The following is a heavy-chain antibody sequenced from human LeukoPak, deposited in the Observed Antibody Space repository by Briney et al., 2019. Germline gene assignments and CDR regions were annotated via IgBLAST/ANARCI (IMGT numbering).Heavy chain of an antibody. CDR1: GFSLSTSGMR. D-gene: IGHD2-2*01. V-gene: IGHV2-70*04. CDR2: IDWDDDK. Sequence: SGPTLVNPTQTLTLTCTFSGFSLSTSGMRVSWIRQPPGKALEWLARIDWDDDKFYSASLKTRLTISKDTSKNQVVLTMTNMDPVDTATYYCARSIVVPASVHFDYWGQGTLVTVSS. J-gene: IGHJ4*02. CDR3: ARSIVVPASVHFDY.